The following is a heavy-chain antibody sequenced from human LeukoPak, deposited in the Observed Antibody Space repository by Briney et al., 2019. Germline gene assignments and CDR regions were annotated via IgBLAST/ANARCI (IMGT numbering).Heavy chain of an antibody. Sequence: SETLSLTCTVSGGSITTYYWSWIRQPAGKGLEWIGRVYSSGATNYNPSLKSRVTMSVDTSKNQSSLKLTSVTAADTAVYYCARDRPIAAAFTTYFDYWGQGTLVTVSS. CDR1: GGSITTYY. CDR2: VYSSGAT. D-gene: IGHD6-13*01. J-gene: IGHJ4*02. V-gene: IGHV4-4*07. CDR3: ARDRPIAAAFTTYFDY.